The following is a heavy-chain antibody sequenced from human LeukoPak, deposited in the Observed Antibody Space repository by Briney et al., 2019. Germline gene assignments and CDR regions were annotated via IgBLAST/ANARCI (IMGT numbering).Heavy chain of an antibody. D-gene: IGHD3-10*01. CDR1: GYTFSGTGWY. CDR2: IYPYTGAT. CDR3: ARDGPAQMVDFDY. Sequence: ASVKVSCKASGYTFSGTGWYLYWLRQAPGQGLECMGWIYPYTGATHYAQKFQGGVAMTRDTSISTAYMGLSRLRPDDTAVYYCARDGPAQMVDFDYWGQGTLVTVSS. V-gene: IGHV1-2*02. J-gene: IGHJ4*02.